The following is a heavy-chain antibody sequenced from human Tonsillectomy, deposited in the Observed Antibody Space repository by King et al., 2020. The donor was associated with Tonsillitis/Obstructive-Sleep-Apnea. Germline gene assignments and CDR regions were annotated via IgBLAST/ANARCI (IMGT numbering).Heavy chain of an antibody. CDR3: AHTPKSIYDFWSGYDYYYYYMDV. CDR1: GFSLSTSGVG. D-gene: IGHD3-3*01. CDR2: IYWDDDK. Sequence: VTLKESGPTLVKPTQTLTLTCTFSGFSLSTSGVGVGWVRQPPGKALEWLALIYWDDDKRDSPSLKSRLTITKDTSKNQVVLTMTNMDPVDTATYYCAHTPKSIYDFWSGYDYYYYYMDVWGKGTTVTVSS. J-gene: IGHJ6*03. V-gene: IGHV2-5*02.